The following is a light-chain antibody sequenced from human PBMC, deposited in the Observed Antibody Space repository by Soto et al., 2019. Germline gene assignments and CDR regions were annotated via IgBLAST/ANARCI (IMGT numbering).Light chain of an antibody. V-gene: IGKV3-11*01. CDR3: QQRSNWPT. J-gene: IGKJ4*01. CDR2: DAS. Sequence: EIVLTQSPATLSLSPGERATLSSRASQSVSSYLAWYQQKPGQAPRLLIYDASNRATGIPARFSGSGSGTEFTLTISSLEPEDFAVYYCQQRSNWPTFGGGTKVEIK. CDR1: QSVSSY.